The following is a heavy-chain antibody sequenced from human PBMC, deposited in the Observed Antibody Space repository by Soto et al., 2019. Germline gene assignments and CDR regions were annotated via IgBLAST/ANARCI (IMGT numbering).Heavy chain of an antibody. J-gene: IGHJ4*02. Sequence: GGSLRLSCAASGFTFSSYAMSWVRQAPGKGLERVSAISGSGGSTYYADSVKGRFTISRDNSKNTLYLQMNSLRAEDTAVYYCAKESRDSSGYYSYYFDYWGQGTLVTVSS. D-gene: IGHD3-22*01. V-gene: IGHV3-23*01. CDR3: AKESRDSSGYYSYYFDY. CDR2: ISGSGGST. CDR1: GFTFSSYA.